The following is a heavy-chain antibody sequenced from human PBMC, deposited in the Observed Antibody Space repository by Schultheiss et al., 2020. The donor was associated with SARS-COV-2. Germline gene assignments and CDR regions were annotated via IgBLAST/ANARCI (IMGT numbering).Heavy chain of an antibody. CDR2: INHSGST. Sequence: SETLSLTCAVYGGSFSGYYWSWIRQPPGKGLEWIGEINHSGSTNYNPSLKSRVTISVDTSKNQFSLKLSSVTAADTAVYYCARLRKSYIQLDYWGQGTLVTVSS. V-gene: IGHV4-34*01. J-gene: IGHJ4*02. CDR3: ARLRKSYIQLDY. D-gene: IGHD1-26*01. CDR1: GGSFSGYY.